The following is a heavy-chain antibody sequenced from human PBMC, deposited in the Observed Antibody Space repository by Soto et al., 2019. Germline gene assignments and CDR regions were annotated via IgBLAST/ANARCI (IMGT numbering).Heavy chain of an antibody. V-gene: IGHV3-30-3*01. Sequence: QVQLVESGGGVVQPGRSLRLSCAASGFTLSSYAMHWVRQAPAKGLEWVAVISYDGSNKYYADSVKGRFTISKDHSKNTLDLQMNSLRAEDTAVYYCARPSRFGYSYGPLDYWGQVTLVTVSS. D-gene: IGHD5-18*01. J-gene: IGHJ4*02. CDR3: ARPSRFGYSYGPLDY. CDR1: GFTLSSYA. CDR2: ISYDGSNK.